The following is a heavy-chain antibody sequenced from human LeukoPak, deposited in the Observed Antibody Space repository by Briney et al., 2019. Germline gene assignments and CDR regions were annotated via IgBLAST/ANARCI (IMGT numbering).Heavy chain of an antibody. J-gene: IGHJ4*02. CDR1: GFTFSSYW. CDR3: ATDSNTYYYGSGSSDY. D-gene: IGHD3-10*01. Sequence: GGSLRLSCAASGFTFSSYWMSWVRQAPGKGLEWVSSITSSSSYIYYADSVKGRFTISRDNAKNSLYLQMNSLRAEDSAVYFCATDSNTYYYGSGSSDYWGQGTLVTVSS. V-gene: IGHV3-21*01. CDR2: ITSSSSYI.